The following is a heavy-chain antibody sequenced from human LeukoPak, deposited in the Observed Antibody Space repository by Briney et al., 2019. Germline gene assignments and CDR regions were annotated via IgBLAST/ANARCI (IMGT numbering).Heavy chain of an antibody. Sequence: GGSLRLSCTVSGFTVSSNSMSWVRQAPGKGLEWVSFIYSDNTHYSDSVKGRFTISRDNSKNTLCLQMNSLRAEDTAVYYCARRAGAYSHPYDYRGQGTLVTVSS. CDR3: ARRAGAYSHPYDY. D-gene: IGHD4/OR15-4a*01. CDR1: GFTVSSNS. CDR2: IYSDNT. V-gene: IGHV3-53*01. J-gene: IGHJ4*02.